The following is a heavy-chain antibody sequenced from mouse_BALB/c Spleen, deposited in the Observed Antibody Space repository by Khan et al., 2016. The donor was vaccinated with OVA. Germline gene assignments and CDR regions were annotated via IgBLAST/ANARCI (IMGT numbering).Heavy chain of an antibody. CDR1: GFTFTDYY. D-gene: IGHD1-1*01. J-gene: IGHJ1*01. CDR3: ARDSVYGYGYFDV. Sequence: EVELVESGGGLVQPGGSLRLSCATSGFTFTDYYMSWVRQPPGKALEWLGFIRNKANGYTTEYSASVKGRFTISRDNSQSILYLQLNTLRADDSATYYCARDSVYGYGYFDVWGAGTTVTVSS. V-gene: IGHV7-3*02. CDR2: IRNKANGYTT.